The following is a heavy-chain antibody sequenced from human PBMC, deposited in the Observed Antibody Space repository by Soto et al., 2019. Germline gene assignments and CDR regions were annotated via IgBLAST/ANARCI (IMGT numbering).Heavy chain of an antibody. CDR3: AKDRRPLQAENDAFDF. CDR1: GFTFADYG. J-gene: IGHJ3*01. V-gene: IGHV3-9*01. Sequence: EVQLVESGGGLVPPGRSLRLSCAAAGFTFADYGMHWVRQAPGKGLEWVSGINWNGETIEYADAVKGRFTISRDNAKNSLYLEMNSLRGDDTALYYCAKDRRPLQAENDAFDFWGRGTMVTVSS. CDR2: INWNGETI. D-gene: IGHD1-1*01.